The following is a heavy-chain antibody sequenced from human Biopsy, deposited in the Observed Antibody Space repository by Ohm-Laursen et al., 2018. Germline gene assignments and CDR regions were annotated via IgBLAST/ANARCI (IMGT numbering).Heavy chain of an antibody. CDR2: IYDRGST. V-gene: IGHV4-61*01. CDR3: ARGMRSSGWPYFDS. Sequence: SETLSLTYTVSGDSLTSGPKNWTWIRQPPGQGLEYIGYIYDRGSTANYNPSLESRVTMSVDMPKNQFSLKLSSVTAADTAIYYCARGMRSSGWPYFDSWGQGTLVTVSS. CDR1: GDSLTSGPKN. J-gene: IGHJ4*02. D-gene: IGHD6-19*01.